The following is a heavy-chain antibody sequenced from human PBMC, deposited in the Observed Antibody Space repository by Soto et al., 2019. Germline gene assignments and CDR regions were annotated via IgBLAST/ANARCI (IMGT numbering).Heavy chain of an antibody. CDR1: GFTFSSYW. V-gene: IGHV3-74*01. CDR2: INSYVSST. CDR3: ARHSAGNRDY. J-gene: IGHJ4*02. Sequence: GGSLRLSCAASGFTFSSYWMHWVRQAPVKGLVCVSRINSYVSSTSYADSVKGRFTISRDNAKNTLYLQMNSLRADDTAVYYCARHSAGNRDYWGQGTLVTVSS.